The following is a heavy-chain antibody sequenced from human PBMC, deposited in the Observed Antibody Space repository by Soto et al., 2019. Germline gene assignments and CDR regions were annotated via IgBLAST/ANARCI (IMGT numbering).Heavy chain of an antibody. J-gene: IGHJ4*02. CDR2: IRSKAYGGTT. V-gene: IGHV3-49*03. CDR1: GFTFGDYA. CDR3: TVNSEWLRLPNY. Sequence: GGSLRLSCTASGFTFGDYAMSWFRQAPGKGLEWVGFIRSKAYGGTTEYAASVKGRFTISRDDSKSIAYLQMNSLKTEDTAVYYCTVNSEWLRLPNYWGQGTLVTVSS. D-gene: IGHD5-12*01.